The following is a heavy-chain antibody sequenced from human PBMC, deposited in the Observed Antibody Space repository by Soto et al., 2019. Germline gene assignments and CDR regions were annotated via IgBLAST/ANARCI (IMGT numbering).Heavy chain of an antibody. D-gene: IGHD2-2*01. CDR1: GYTFTSYA. CDR3: ARSVVVPAAPDY. Sequence: QVQLVQSGAEVKKPGASVKVSCKASGYTFTSYAMHWVRQAPGQRLEWMGWINAGNGNTKYSQKFQGRVTITRDTPASTAYMELSSLRSEDTAVYYCARSVVVPAAPDYWGQGTLVTVSS. J-gene: IGHJ4*02. V-gene: IGHV1-3*01. CDR2: INAGNGNT.